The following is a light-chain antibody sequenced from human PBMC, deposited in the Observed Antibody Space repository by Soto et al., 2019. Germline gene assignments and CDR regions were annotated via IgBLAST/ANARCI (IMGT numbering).Light chain of an antibody. CDR1: QSVSSSY. Sequence: EIVLPQSPGTLSLSPREIATLSCRARQSVSSSYLPWCQQKPGQAPRLLINVASSRATCIPDRLSGSGSGTAFSLSTSSLEPEDFAVYYCQQYGSSPMTFGQVTKLEIK. CDR2: VAS. V-gene: IGKV3-20*01. CDR3: QQYGSSPMT. J-gene: IGKJ2*01.